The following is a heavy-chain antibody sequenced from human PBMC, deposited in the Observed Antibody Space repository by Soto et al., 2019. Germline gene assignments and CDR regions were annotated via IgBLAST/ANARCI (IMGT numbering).Heavy chain of an antibody. CDR2: MNHNSGNT. Sequence: QVQLVQSGAEVKKPGASVKVSCKASGYTFTSYDINWVRQDTGQGLEWMGWMNHNSGNTGYAQKFQGRVTMTRNTSISIANMELSSLRSDETAVYYWARGNEWVGGLERWGQGTLVTVSS. D-gene: IGHD6-19*01. CDR3: ARGNEWVGGLER. J-gene: IGHJ4*02. V-gene: IGHV1-8*01. CDR1: GYTFTSYD.